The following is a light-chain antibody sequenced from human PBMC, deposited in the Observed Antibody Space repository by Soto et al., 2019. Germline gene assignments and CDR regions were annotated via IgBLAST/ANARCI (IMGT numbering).Light chain of an antibody. Sequence: QSALTQPASASGSPGQSVTISCTGTSSDIGGYDHVSWYQQHPGKAPKVMIYEVTKRPSGVPDRFSGSKAGNTASLTVFGLQAEDEADYYCSSFAGPVWVFGGGTKVTVL. CDR3: SSFAGPVWV. J-gene: IGLJ3*02. CDR1: SSDIGGYDH. CDR2: EVT. V-gene: IGLV2-8*01.